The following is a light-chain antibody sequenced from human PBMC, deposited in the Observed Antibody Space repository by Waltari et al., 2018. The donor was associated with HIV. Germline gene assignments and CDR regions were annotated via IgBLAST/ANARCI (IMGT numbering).Light chain of an antibody. CDR3: QSYDSSLSGSEV. Sequence: QSVLTQPPSVSVAPRQRVTISCTRNNSNIGAHYDVHWYQQLPGPAPKPLIYGNTNRPSGVPDRFSGSKSGTSASLVITGLRAEDEADYYCQSYDSSLSGSEVFGGGTKLSVL. J-gene: IGLJ2*01. CDR1: NSNIGAHYD. V-gene: IGLV1-40*01. CDR2: GNT.